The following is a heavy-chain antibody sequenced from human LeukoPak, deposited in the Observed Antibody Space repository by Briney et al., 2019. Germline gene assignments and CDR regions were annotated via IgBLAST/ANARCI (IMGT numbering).Heavy chain of an antibody. CDR2: ISAYNGNT. V-gene: IGHV1-18*01. J-gene: IGHJ4*02. CDR1: GYTFTSYG. Sequence: GASVKVSCKASGYTFTSYGISWVRQAPGQGLEWMGWISAYNGNTNYAQKLQGRVTMTTDASTSTAYMELRSLRSDDTAVYYCARVRGRYYGDYPGDYWGQGTLVTVSS. D-gene: IGHD4-17*01. CDR3: ARVRGRYYGDYPGDY.